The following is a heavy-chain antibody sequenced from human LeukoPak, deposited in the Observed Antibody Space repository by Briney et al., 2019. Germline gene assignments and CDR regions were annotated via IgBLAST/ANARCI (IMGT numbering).Heavy chain of an antibody. CDR2: INHSGST. Sequence: SETLSLTCAVYGGSFSGYYWSWIRQPPGKGLEWIGEINHSGSTNYNPSLKSRVTISVDTSKNQFSLKLSSVTAADTAVYYCARHVSEQGYSSSWYFYHYYYMDVWGKGTTVTISS. CDR1: GGSFSGYY. V-gene: IGHV4-34*01. J-gene: IGHJ6*03. D-gene: IGHD6-13*01. CDR3: ARHVSEQGYSSSWYFYHYYYMDV.